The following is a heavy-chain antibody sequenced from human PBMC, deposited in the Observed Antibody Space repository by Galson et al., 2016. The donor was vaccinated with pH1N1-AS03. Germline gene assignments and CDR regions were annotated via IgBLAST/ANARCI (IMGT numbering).Heavy chain of an antibody. J-gene: IGHJ4*02. V-gene: IGHV3-23*01. CDR1: GFTSSSHA. CDR3: ARWSYYFDSSGYFGYLDH. D-gene: IGHD3-22*01. Sequence: SLRLSCAGSGFTSSSHAMSWVRQAPGKGLEWVSGISGSGGSTFYADSVKGRFTTSRDNSKNTVFLQMNSLRAEDTAVYYCARWSYYFDSSGYFGYLDHWGQGTLVTVSA. CDR2: ISGSGGST.